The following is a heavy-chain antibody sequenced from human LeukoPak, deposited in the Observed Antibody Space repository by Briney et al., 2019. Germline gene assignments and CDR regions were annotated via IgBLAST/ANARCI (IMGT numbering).Heavy chain of an antibody. CDR1: GFTFSSYA. D-gene: IGHD3-16*01. J-gene: IGHJ4*02. CDR2: ISGSGGST. V-gene: IGHV3-23*01. CDR3: ATLAHDYVWGSPDY. Sequence: GGSLRLSCAASGFTFSSYAMSWVRQAPGKGLEWVSAISGSGGSTYYADSVKGRFTISRDNSKNTLYLQMNSLRAEDTAVYYCATLAHDYVWGSPDYWGQGTLVTVSS.